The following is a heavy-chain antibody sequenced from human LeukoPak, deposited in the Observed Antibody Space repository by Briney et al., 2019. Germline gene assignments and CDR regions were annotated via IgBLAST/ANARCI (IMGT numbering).Heavy chain of an antibody. CDR2: INHSGST. CDR1: GGSVSSGSYY. J-gene: IGHJ4*02. V-gene: IGHV4-39*07. D-gene: IGHD6-19*01. Sequence: KASETLSLTCTVSGGSVSSGSYYWSWIRQPPGKGLEWIGEINHSGSTNYNPSLKSRVTISVDTSKNQFSLKLSSVTAADTAVYYCATKLSSGWYYFDYWGQGTLVTVSS. CDR3: ATKLSSGWYYFDY.